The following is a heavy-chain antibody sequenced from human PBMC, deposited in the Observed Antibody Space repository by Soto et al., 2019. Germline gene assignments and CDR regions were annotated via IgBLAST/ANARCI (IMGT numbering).Heavy chain of an antibody. Sequence: GGSLRLSCAASGFTFSSYSMNWVRQAPGKGLEWVSSISSSSGYIYYADSVKGRFTISRDNAKNSLYLQMNSLRAEDTAVYYCARDRREYSGYDYAFDIWGQGTMVTVSS. CDR1: GFTFSSYS. CDR2: ISSSSGYI. D-gene: IGHD5-12*01. J-gene: IGHJ3*02. V-gene: IGHV3-21*01. CDR3: ARDRREYSGYDYAFDI.